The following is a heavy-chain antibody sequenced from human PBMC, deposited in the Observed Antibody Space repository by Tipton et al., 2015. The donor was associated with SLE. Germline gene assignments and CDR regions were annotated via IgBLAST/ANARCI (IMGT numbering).Heavy chain of an antibody. J-gene: IGHJ4*02. D-gene: IGHD4/OR15-4a*01. CDR2: ISNNGGNP. CDR1: GFDFSSYS. Sequence: SLRLSCAASGFDFSSYSMHWVRQTPGKGLEYVSAISNNGGNPYYANSVKGRFTISRDDSKNMLYLQMGSLRDEDMGVYYCARRATINSYDYWSRGTLVTVSS. V-gene: IGHV3-64*01. CDR3: ARRATINSYDY.